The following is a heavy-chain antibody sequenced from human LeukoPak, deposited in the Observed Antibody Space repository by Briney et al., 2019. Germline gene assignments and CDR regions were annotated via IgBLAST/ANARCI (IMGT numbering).Heavy chain of an antibody. CDR2: ISSSSSYI. D-gene: IGHD6-19*01. J-gene: IGHJ4*02. CDR1: GFTFSSYS. V-gene: IGHV3-21*01. Sequence: PGGSLRLSCAASGFTFSSYSMNWVRQAPGKGLEWVSSISSSSSYIYYADSVKGRFTISRDNAKNSLYLQMNSLRAEDTAVYYCARVSSGATSFDYWGQGTLVTVSS. CDR3: ARVSSGATSFDY.